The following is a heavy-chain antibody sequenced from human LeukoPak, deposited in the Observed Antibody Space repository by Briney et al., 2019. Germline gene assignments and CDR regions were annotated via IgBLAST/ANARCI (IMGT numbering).Heavy chain of an antibody. Sequence: GGSLRLSCAASGFTFSRYWMTWVRQAPGKGLEWVSSISSSSSYIYYADSVKGRFTISRDNSKNTLYLQMNSLRAEDTAVYYCAKDLRRGPSNYYDSSGYRPLDYWGQGTLVTVSS. CDR3: AKDLRRGPSNYYDSSGYRPLDY. V-gene: IGHV3-21*04. CDR2: ISSSSSYI. CDR1: GFTFSRYW. J-gene: IGHJ4*02. D-gene: IGHD3-22*01.